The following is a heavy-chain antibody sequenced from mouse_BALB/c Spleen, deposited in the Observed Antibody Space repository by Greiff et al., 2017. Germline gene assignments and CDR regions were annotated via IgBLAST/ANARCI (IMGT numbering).Heavy chain of an antibody. J-gene: IGHJ4*01. V-gene: IGHV1S34*01. CDR1: GYSFTGYY. Sequence: LVKTGASVKISCKASGYSFTGYYMHWVKQSHGKSLEWIGYISCYNGATSYNQKFKGKATFTVDTSSSTAYMQFNSLTSEDSAVYYCARATTVVATEDYYAMDYWGQGTSVTVSS. CDR2: ISCYNGAT. CDR3: ARATTVVATEDYYAMDY. D-gene: IGHD1-1*01.